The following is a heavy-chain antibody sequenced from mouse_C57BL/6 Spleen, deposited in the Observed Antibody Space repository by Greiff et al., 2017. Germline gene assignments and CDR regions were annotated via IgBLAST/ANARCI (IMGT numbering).Heavy chain of an antibody. J-gene: IGHJ1*03. D-gene: IGHD1-1*01. CDR2: IDPSDSYT. Sequence: VQLQQPGAELVMPGASVKLSCKASGYTFTSYWMHWVKQRPGQGLEWIGEIDPSDSYTNYNQKFKGKSTLTVDKSSSPAYMQLSSLTSDDSAVYYCARRSSSYWYFDVWGTGTTVTVSS. CDR1: GYTFTSYW. CDR3: ARRSSSYWYFDV. V-gene: IGHV1-69*01.